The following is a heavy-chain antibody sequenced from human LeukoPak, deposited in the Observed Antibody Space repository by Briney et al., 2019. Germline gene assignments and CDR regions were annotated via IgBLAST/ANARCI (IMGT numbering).Heavy chain of an antibody. CDR2: ISTSSSYV. J-gene: IGHJ4*02. CDR1: GFTFNSYS. CDR3: ARGWMVTATTYYFDY. Sequence: GGSLRLSCAASGFTFNSYSMNWVRQAPGKGLDWVSSISTSSSYVSYADSLKGRFTISRDNAKNSLYLQMNSLRAEDTAVYYCARGWMVTATTYYFDYWGQGTLVTVSS. V-gene: IGHV3-21*01. D-gene: IGHD2-21*02.